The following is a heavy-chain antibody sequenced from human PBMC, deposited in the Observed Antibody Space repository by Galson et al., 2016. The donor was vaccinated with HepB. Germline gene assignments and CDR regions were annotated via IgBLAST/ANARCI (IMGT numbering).Heavy chain of an antibody. Sequence: PALVKPTQTLTLTCTFSGFSLNTTGVRLSWIRQPPGKALEWLARIDWDGDKFYSTSLKTRLTISKDTSKNQVVLTMTNMEPVDTGTYYCAHTAPLGLEFSRDHFDYWGQGTLVTVSS. CDR1: GFSLNTTGVR. CDR2: IDWDGDK. CDR3: AHTAPLGLEFSRDHFDY. J-gene: IGHJ4*02. V-gene: IGHV2-70*04. D-gene: IGHD3-16*01.